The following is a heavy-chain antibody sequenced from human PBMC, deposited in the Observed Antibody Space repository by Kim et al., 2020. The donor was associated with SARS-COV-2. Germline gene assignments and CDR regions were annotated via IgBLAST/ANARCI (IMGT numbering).Heavy chain of an antibody. CDR1: GYTFTSYD. CDR2: MNPNSGNT. CDR3: ARGVVLRFLEWLRHSYSYMDV. D-gene: IGHD3-3*01. Sequence: ASVKVSCKASGYTFTSYDINWVRQATGQGLEWMGWMNPNSGNTGYAQKFQGRVTMTRNTSISTAYMELSSLRSEDTAVYYCARGVVLRFLEWLRHSYSYMDVWGKGTTVTVSS. J-gene: IGHJ6*03. V-gene: IGHV1-8*01.